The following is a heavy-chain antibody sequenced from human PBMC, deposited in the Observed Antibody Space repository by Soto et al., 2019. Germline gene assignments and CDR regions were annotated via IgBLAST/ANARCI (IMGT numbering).Heavy chain of an antibody. CDR3: AREMGATNDY. CDR1: GGSFSNYA. CDR2: IVPFVGIT. J-gene: IGHJ4*02. Sequence: EASVKVSCKASGGSFSNYALNWVRQAPGQGLEWMGRIVPFVGITKYAQKFQGRVTITADNSTSTAYMELSSLRSEDTAVYYCAREMGATNDYWGQGTLVTVSS. V-gene: IGHV1-69*04. D-gene: IGHD1-26*01.